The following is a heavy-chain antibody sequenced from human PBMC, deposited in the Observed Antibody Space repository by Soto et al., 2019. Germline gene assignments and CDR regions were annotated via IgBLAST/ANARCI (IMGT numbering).Heavy chain of an antibody. CDR3: ARDQAAAGKEYYYYGMDV. CDR1: GFTFSSYG. V-gene: IGHV3-33*01. J-gene: IGHJ6*02. Sequence: QVQLVESGGGVVQPGRSLRLSCAASGFTFSSYGMHWVRQAPGKGLEWVAVIWYDGSNKYYADSVKGRFTISRDNSKKTLYLQMNSLRAEDTAVYYCARDQAAAGKEYYYYGMDVWGQGTTVTVSS. CDR2: IWYDGSNK. D-gene: IGHD6-13*01.